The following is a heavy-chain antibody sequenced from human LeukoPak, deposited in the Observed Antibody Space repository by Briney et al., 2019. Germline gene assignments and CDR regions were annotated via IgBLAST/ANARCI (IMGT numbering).Heavy chain of an antibody. CDR2: INAGYSNT. D-gene: IGHD3-10*01. V-gene: IGHV1-3*01. CDR1: GYTFSDYY. Sequence: GASVKVSCKASGYTFSDYYMHWVRQAPGQRLEWMGWINAGYSNTKYSQKFQGRVTITMDTSASTAYMELSSLRSEDTAVYYCARDMGGSGSYSYWGQGTLITVSS. CDR3: ARDMGGSGSYSY. J-gene: IGHJ4*02.